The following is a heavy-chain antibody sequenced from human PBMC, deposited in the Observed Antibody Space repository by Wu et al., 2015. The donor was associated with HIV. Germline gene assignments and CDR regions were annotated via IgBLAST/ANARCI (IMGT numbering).Heavy chain of an antibody. CDR2: INPNSGGT. CDR3: ARARDARYYYYYMDV. CDR1: GYTFTGYY. Sequence: QVQLVQSGAEVKKPGASVKVSCKASGYTFTGYYMHWVRQAPGQGLEWMGWINPNSGGTNYAQKFQGRVTMTRDTSISTAYMELSRLRSDDTAVYYCARARDARYYYYYMDVWGKGTTVTVS. D-gene: IGHD3-10*01. J-gene: IGHJ6*03. V-gene: IGHV1-2*02.